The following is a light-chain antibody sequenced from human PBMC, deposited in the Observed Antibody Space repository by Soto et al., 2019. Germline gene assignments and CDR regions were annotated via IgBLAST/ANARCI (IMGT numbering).Light chain of an antibody. Sequence: DIQMTQSPSSVSASVGDRVTITCRASQGINKWLAWYQQKPGTAPKLLIYSASSLYTGVPSRFSGSGSGTDFTLTISSLQTEDFATYYCQQANTFALTFGGGTKVES. V-gene: IGKV1-12*01. J-gene: IGKJ4*01. CDR3: QQANTFALT. CDR1: QGINKW. CDR2: SAS.